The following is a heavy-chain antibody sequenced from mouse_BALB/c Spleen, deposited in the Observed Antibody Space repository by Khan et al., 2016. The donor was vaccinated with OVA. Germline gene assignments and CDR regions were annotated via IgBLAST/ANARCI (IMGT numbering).Heavy chain of an antibody. J-gene: IGHJ2*01. CDR2: ISSGGSYT. V-gene: IGHV5-9-1*01. CDR1: GFTFSSYA. D-gene: IGHD1-2*01. Sequence: EVELVESGGGLVKPGGSLKLSCAASGFTFSSYAMSWVRQTPEKRLEWVATISSGGSYTYYPDSVKGRFTISRDNAKNTLYLQMSSLRSEDTTMYYCARTAWGNFDYWGQGTTLTVSS. CDR3: ARTAWGNFDY.